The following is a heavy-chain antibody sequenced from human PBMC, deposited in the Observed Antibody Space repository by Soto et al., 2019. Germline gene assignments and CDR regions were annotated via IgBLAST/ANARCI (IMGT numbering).Heavy chain of an antibody. CDR3: AASITTSGDRRYMDV. J-gene: IGHJ6*03. V-gene: IGHV1-69*08. CDR1: GGSFNGYF. CDR2: VIPMHGSE. Sequence: VQLVQSGAEMKKPGSSVRVSCKASGGSFNGYFITWVRQAPGQGLEWVGRVIPMHGSESHARKFGDRITLTTDTLANTACFELSILQSEAVAVRYFAASITTSGDRRYMDVWGKGAKVTVSS. D-gene: IGHD4-4*01.